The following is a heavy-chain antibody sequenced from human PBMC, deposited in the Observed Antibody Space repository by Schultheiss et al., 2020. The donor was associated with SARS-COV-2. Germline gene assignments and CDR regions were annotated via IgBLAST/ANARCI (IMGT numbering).Heavy chain of an antibody. J-gene: IGHJ4*02. CDR3: ARGYSYAPYYFDY. Sequence: SETLSLTCTVSGGSISSSSYYWGWIRQPPGKGLEWIGSIYYSGSTYYNPSLKSRVTISVDTSKNQFSLKLSSVTAADTAVYYCARGYSYAPYYFDYWGQGTLVTVSS. D-gene: IGHD5-18*01. CDR1: GGSISSSSYY. V-gene: IGHV4-39*07. CDR2: IYYSGST.